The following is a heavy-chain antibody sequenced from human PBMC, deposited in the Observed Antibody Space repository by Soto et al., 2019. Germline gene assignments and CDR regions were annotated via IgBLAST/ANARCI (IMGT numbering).Heavy chain of an antibody. Sequence: QVQLQESGPGLVKPSGTLSLTCAVSGGSISSSNWWNWVRQPPGKGLEWIGDIKHSGSTNYNPSLKRRVTISLDKSKNQFSLKLSSVTAADTAVYYCAREGSLSAVFDYWGQGTLVTVSS. V-gene: IGHV4-4*02. J-gene: IGHJ4*02. D-gene: IGHD3-10*01. CDR2: IKHSGST. CDR1: GGSISSSNW. CDR3: AREGSLSAVFDY.